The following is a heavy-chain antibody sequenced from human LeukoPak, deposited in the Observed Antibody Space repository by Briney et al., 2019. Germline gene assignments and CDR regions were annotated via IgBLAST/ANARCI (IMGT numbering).Heavy chain of an antibody. CDR3: AKDISGWYGSFAFDI. J-gene: IGHJ3*02. V-gene: IGHV3-23*01. CDR1: GFTFSSYA. D-gene: IGHD6-19*01. CDR2: ISGSGGST. Sequence: GGSLRLSCAASGFTFSSYAMSWVRQAPGKGLEWVSAISGSGGSTYYAGSVKGRFTISRDNSKNTVYLQMNSLRAEDTAVYYCAKDISGWYGSFAFDIWGQGTMVTVSS.